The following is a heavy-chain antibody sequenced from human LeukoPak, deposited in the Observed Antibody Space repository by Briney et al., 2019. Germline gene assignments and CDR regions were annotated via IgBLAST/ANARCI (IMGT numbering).Heavy chain of an antibody. D-gene: IGHD4-17*01. J-gene: IGHJ4*02. V-gene: IGHV3-23*01. CDR2: ISGSGGST. Sequence: GGSLRLSCAASGFTFSSYAMSWVRRAPGKGLEWASAISGSGGSTYYADSVKGRFTISRDNSKNTLYLQMNSLRAEDTAVYYCARSTVTTPYYFDYWGQGTLVTVSS. CDR1: GFTFSSYA. CDR3: ARSTVTTPYYFDY.